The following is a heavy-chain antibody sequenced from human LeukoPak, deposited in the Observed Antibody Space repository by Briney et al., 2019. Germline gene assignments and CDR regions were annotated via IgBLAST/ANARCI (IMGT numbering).Heavy chain of an antibody. CDR3: ARVELDKAFWSGYSDHPSYGMDV. CDR2: ISSSGSTI. Sequence: GGSLRLSCAASGFTFSDYCMSWIRQAPGKGLEWVSYISSSGSTIYYADSVKGRFTISRDNAKNSLYLQMNSLRAEDTAVYYCARVELDKAFWSGYSDHPSYGMDVWGQGTTVTVSS. CDR1: GFTFSDYC. V-gene: IGHV3-11*01. J-gene: IGHJ6*02. D-gene: IGHD3-3*01.